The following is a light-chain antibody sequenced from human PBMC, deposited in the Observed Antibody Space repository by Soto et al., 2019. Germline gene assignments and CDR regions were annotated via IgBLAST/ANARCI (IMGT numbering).Light chain of an antibody. CDR2: DAS. CDR3: QHRVNWPFT. V-gene: IGKV3-11*01. CDR1: QSVSSN. Sequence: IVMTQSPATLSVSPGERATPCCMASQSVSSNLAWYQQKPGQAPRLLIYDASNRATGIPARFSGSGSGTDFPLTISSLEPEDFAVYYCQHRVNWPFTFGHGTQVDIK. J-gene: IGKJ3*01.